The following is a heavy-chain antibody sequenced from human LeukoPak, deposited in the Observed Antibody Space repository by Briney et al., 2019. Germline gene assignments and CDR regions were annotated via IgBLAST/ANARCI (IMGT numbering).Heavy chain of an antibody. CDR2: IYHSGST. D-gene: IGHD1-26*01. CDR3: ARDGLSVFIVGARSRWFDP. CDR1: GGSISSSSYY. V-gene: IGHV4-39*07. Sequence: PSETLSLTCTVSGGSISSSSYYWGWIRQPPGKGLEWIGSIYHSGSTYYNPSLKSRVTISVDTSKNQFSLKLSSVTAADTAVYYCARDGLSVFIVGARSRWFDPWGQGTLVTVSS. J-gene: IGHJ5*02.